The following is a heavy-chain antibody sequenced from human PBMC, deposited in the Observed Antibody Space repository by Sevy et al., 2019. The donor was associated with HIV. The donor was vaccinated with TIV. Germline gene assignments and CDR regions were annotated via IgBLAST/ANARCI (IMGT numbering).Heavy chain of an antibody. V-gene: IGHV3-7*01. Sequence: GGSLRLSCAASGFSFSTYWMTWVRQAPGKGLEWVATMNQDGTERDYVDSVKGRFTISRDNTKTSLFLQMNSLSAEDKGVYYCVREGLGAFSYSLDCWGQGTLVTVSS. J-gene: IGHJ4*02. CDR2: MNQDGTER. D-gene: IGHD3-16*01. CDR3: VREGLGAFSYSLDC. CDR1: GFSFSTYW.